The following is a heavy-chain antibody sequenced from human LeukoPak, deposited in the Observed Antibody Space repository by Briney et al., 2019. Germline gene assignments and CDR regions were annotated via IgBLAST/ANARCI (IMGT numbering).Heavy chain of an antibody. CDR1: GGSFSGYY. Sequence: SEILSLTCAVYGGSFSGYYWSWIRQPPGRGLEWIGEINHSGSTNYNPSLKSRVTISVDTFKNQFSLKLSSVTAADTAVYYCARGTPQTNWGQGTLVTVSS. V-gene: IGHV4-34*01. J-gene: IGHJ4*02. CDR3: ARGTPQTN. CDR2: INHSGST.